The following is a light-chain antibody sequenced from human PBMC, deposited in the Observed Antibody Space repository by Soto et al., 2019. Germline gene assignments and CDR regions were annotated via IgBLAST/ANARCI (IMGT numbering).Light chain of an antibody. CDR1: SSNIGGGYD. Sequence: QSALTQSPSVSGAPGQRVTISCTGSSSNIGGGYDVHWYQQLLGTAPKLLIHGDTKRPSGIADRFSGSKSGTSASLAITGLQAEDEADYYCQSYDRSLSAWVFGGGTKLTVL. CDR3: QSYDRSLSAWV. CDR2: GDT. V-gene: IGLV1-40*01. J-gene: IGLJ3*02.